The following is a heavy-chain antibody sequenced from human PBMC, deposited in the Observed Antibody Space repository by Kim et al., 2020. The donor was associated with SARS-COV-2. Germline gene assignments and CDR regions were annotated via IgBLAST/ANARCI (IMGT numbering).Heavy chain of an antibody. Sequence: TWYADTVKGRFTISRANAKNSFYLEMNSLRVEDTAVYYCARDAAFAFDVWGQGTIVTVSS. CDR2: T. V-gene: IGHV3-48*03. CDR3: ARDAAFAFDV. J-gene: IGHJ3*01.